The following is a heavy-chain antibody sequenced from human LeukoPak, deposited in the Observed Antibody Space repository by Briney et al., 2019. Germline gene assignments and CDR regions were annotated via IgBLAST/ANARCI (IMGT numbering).Heavy chain of an antibody. Sequence: ASMKVSCKASGYTFPSYAFSWVRQAPGQGLEWMGWINPNSGGTNYAQKFQGRVTMTRDTSISTAYMELSRLRSDDTAVYYCASVNRDLHVWGNWGQGTLVTVSS. V-gene: IGHV1-2*02. CDR3: ASVNRDLHVWGN. D-gene: IGHD3-16*01. CDR2: INPNSGGT. J-gene: IGHJ4*02. CDR1: GYTFPSYA.